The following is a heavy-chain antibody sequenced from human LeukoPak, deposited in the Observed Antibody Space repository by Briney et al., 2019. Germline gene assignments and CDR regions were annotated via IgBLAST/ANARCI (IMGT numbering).Heavy chain of an antibody. J-gene: IGHJ4*02. Sequence: GGSLRLFCAASGFTFSSYAMSWVRQAPGKGLEWVSAISGSGGSTYYADSVKGRFTISRDNSKNTLYLQMNSLRAEDTAVYYCAKLAPVDTAMVNYFDYWGQGTLVTVSS. CDR1: GFTFSSYA. CDR3: AKLAPVDTAMVNYFDY. D-gene: IGHD5-18*01. CDR2: ISGSGGST. V-gene: IGHV3-23*01.